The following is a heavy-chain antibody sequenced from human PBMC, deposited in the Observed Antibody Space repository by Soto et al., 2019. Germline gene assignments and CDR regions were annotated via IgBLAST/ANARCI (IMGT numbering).Heavy chain of an antibody. Sequence: LSLTCTVSGGSVSSGSYYWSWIRQPPGKGLEWIGYIYYSGSTNYNPSLKSRVTISVDTSKNQFSLKLSSVTAADTAVYYCARAIYDFRSGLAYGMDVWGQGTTVTVSS. CDR2: IYYSGST. J-gene: IGHJ6*02. CDR1: GGSVSSGSYY. D-gene: IGHD3-3*01. V-gene: IGHV4-61*01. CDR3: ARAIYDFRSGLAYGMDV.